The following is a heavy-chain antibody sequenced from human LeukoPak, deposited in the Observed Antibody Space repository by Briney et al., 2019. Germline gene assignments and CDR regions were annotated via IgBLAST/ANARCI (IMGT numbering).Heavy chain of an antibody. V-gene: IGHV3-30*03. CDR2: ISYDGSNK. Sequence: GGSLRLSCAASGFTFSSYGMHWVRQAPGKGLEWVAVISYDGSNKYYADSVKGRFTISRDNSKNTLYLQMNSLRAEDTAVYYCASDLDSSGYYYWGQGTLVTVSS. CDR1: GFTFSSYG. D-gene: IGHD3-22*01. J-gene: IGHJ4*02. CDR3: ASDLDSSGYYY.